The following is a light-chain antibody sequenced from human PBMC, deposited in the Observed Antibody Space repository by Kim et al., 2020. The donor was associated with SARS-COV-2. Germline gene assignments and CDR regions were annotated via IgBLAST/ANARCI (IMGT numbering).Light chain of an antibody. V-gene: IGKV1-33*01. CDR2: DAS. CDR1: QDIKKL. Sequence: SSVGDRVTITYQASQDIKKLLNWYQQKPGKAPKLLIYDASLLETGVPSRFSGSGSGTHFSLTISSLQAEDVATYICQQFDDFPLTFGGGTKVDIK. J-gene: IGKJ4*01. CDR3: QQFDDFPLT.